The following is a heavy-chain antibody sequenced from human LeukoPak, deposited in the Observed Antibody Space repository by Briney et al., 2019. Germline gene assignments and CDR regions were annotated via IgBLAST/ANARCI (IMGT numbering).Heavy chain of an antibody. V-gene: IGHV3-74*01. CDR3: AKDWAYSMDV. CDR1: GFTFSSSW. D-gene: IGHD3-16*01. J-gene: IGHJ6*04. Sequence: GGSLRLSCAASGFTFSSSWMHWVRQAPGKGLVWVSRINSDGSSTSYADSVKGRFTTSRDNGKNTVYLQMNSLRAEDTAVYYCAKDWAYSMDVWGKGTTVTVSS. CDR2: INSDGSST.